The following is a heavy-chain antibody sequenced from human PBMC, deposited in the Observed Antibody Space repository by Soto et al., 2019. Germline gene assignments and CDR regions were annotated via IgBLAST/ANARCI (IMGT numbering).Heavy chain of an antibody. CDR2: IIPILGIA. D-gene: IGHD2-15*01. J-gene: IGHJ5*02. CDR3: ARDIVVVVAATYWFDP. CDR1: GGTFSSYT. V-gene: IGHV1-69*08. Sequence: QVQLVQSGAEVKKPGSSVKVSCKASGGTFSSYTISWVRQAPGQGLEWMGRIIPILGIANYAQKFQGRVTITADKAASTAYMELSSLRSEDTAVYYGARDIVVVVAATYWFDPWGQGTLVTVSS.